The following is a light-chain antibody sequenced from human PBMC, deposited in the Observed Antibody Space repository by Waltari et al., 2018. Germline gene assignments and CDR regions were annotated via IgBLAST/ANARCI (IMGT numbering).Light chain of an antibody. V-gene: IGLV2-14*03. Sequence: QSALTQPASVSGSPGQSITISCTGTSRDIGSNNFVSWYQKHPGKAPKIIIYDVSNRPEGVSYRFSGSKSGNTASLTISGLQAEDEADCYCCSYTSTDIPLFGGGTRLTVL. CDR3: CSYTSTDIPL. CDR1: SRDIGSNNF. J-gene: IGLJ2*01. CDR2: DVS.